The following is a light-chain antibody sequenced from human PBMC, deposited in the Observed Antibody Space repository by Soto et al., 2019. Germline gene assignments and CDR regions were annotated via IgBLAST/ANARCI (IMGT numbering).Light chain of an antibody. V-gene: IGKV1-5*03. CDR2: RTS. Sequence: DIQMTQSPSTLSASVGDRVTITCRASQSLPWVAWYQQKPGKAPKLLIYRTSSLESGVPSRFSGSASGTEFTLTISSLRPDDFATYYCQQYNNYRTFGQGTKVEI. CDR3: QQYNNYRT. J-gene: IGKJ1*01. CDR1: QSLPW.